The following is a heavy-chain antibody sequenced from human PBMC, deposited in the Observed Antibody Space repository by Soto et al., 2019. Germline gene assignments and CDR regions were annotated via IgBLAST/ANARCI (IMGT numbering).Heavy chain of an antibody. D-gene: IGHD5-12*01. Sequence: QVQLQESGPGLVNPSQTLSLTCTVSGGSINSGAYYWSWVRQHPGKGLEWIGYIYYSGSTYFSPSLKSRLTISIDTSKNQFSLKLSSVTAADTAMYYCARARLRAVYAFDFWGKGTMFTVSS. J-gene: IGHJ3*01. V-gene: IGHV4-31*03. CDR1: GGSINSGAYY. CDR2: IYYSGST. CDR3: ARARLRAVYAFDF.